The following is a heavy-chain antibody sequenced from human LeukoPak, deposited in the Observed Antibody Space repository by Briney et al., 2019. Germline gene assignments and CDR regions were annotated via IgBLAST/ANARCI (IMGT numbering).Heavy chain of an antibody. D-gene: IGHD6-13*01. J-gene: IGHJ4*02. CDR3: AKGHANTSSCDY. CDR1: GFTFTSYG. Sequence: GGSLRLSCAASGFTFTSYGMHWVRQAPGKGLEWVAVISYDGSNKYYVDSVKGRFTISRDNSKNTLYLQMNSLRAEDTAVYYCAKGHANTSSCDYWGQGTLATVSS. CDR2: ISYDGSNK. V-gene: IGHV3-30*18.